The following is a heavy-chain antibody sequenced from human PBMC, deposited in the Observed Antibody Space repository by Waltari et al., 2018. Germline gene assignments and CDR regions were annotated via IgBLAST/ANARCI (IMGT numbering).Heavy chain of an antibody. J-gene: IGHJ4*02. V-gene: IGHV3-23*04. CDR3: AKDQSNSGVRGAPLDY. CDR2: IGGSTGST. CDR1: GFTFSSYG. Sequence: EVQLVESGGGLVQPGGSLRLSCTASGFTFSSYGMTWVRQAPGKGLEWVSAIGGSTGSTNYADSMRGRFTNSRDNSKNTLYLQRNSLRAEDTAVYYCAKDQSNSGVRGAPLDYWGQGTLVTVSS. D-gene: IGHD3-10*01.